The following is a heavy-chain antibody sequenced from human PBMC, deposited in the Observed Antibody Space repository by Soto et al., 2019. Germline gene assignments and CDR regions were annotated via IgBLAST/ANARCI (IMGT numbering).Heavy chain of an antibody. D-gene: IGHD3-3*01. V-gene: IGHV3-30-3*01. Sequence: QVQLVESGGGVVQPGRSLRLSCAASGFTFSNYAMHWVRQAPGKGLEWVAVISYDGSNKDYADSVKGRFTLSRDNSIDTLYLQMNSLRAEDTAVYYCAKDRGGRDFWIGYPTGWFDPWGQGTLVTVSS. J-gene: IGHJ5*02. CDR2: ISYDGSNK. CDR3: AKDRGGRDFWIGYPTGWFDP. CDR1: GFTFSNYA.